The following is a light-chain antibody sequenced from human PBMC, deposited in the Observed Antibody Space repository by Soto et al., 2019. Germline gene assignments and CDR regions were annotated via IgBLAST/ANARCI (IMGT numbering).Light chain of an antibody. V-gene: IGKV3-20*01. CDR1: QSVSSSS. CDR3: QQYGSSGT. Sequence: EIVLTQSPGTLSLSPGDSATLSCRASQSVSSSSLAWYQQKPGQAPRLLIYGASNRATGIPDRFSGSGSGTDFTLTISRLEPEDFAVYYCQQYGSSGTFGQGTKVDIK. J-gene: IGKJ1*01. CDR2: GAS.